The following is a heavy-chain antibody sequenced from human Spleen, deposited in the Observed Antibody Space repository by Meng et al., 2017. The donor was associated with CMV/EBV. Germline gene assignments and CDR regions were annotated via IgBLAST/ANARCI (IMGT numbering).Heavy chain of an antibody. CDR1: GFTFSTYW. Sequence: ESLKISCEGSGFTFSTYWMHWVRQVPGKGLVWVSRMNSDGSRTTYADSVRGRFTISRDNAKNTLYLQMNSLRGDDTAIYYCARDGKYCSSGTCDYYIMDVWGQGTTVTVSS. J-gene: IGHJ6*02. V-gene: IGHV3-74*01. CDR2: MNSDGSRT. CDR3: ARDGKYCSSGTCDYYIMDV. D-gene: IGHD2-15*01.